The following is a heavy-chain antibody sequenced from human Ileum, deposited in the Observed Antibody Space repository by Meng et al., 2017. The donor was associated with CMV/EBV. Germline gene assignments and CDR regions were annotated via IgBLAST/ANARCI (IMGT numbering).Heavy chain of an antibody. CDR1: GDSVSSNIAA. J-gene: IGHJ4*02. D-gene: IGHD4/OR15-4a*01. V-gene: IGHV6-1*01. CDR3: AREMGAHDY. Sequence: QVQLQQSGPGRVKPSQTLSLTCASSGDSVSSNIAAWSWIRQSPSRGLEWLGRTYYRSKWYDDYAVSVKSRVTITPDTSKNQFSLHLNSVSPEDTAIYFCAREMGAHDYWGQGTLVTVSS. CDR2: TYYRSKWYD.